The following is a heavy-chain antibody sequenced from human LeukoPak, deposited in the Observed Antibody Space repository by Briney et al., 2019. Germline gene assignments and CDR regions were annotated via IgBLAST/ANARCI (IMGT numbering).Heavy chain of an antibody. CDR3: ARDHNYAFDN. V-gene: IGHV3-48*04. D-gene: IGHD1-1*01. J-gene: IGHJ4*02. CDR1: GFPFSDYS. CDR2: IGISSGNT. Sequence: GGSLRLSCTASGFPFSDYSMNWVRQAPGKGLEWISYIGISSGNTKYADSVKGRFTISTDNAKNSLYLQMNSLRVEDTAVYYCARDHNYAFDNWGQGTLVSVSS.